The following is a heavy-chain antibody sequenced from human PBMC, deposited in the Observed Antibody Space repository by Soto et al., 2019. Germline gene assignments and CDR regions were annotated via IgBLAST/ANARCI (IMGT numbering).Heavy chain of an antibody. CDR1: GFTFSSYW. CDR2: IKQDGSEK. Sequence: GRSLRLPCAASGFTFSSYWISWVRQAPGKGLEWVANIKQDGSEKYYVDSVKGRFTISRDNAKNSLYLQMNSLRAEDTAVYYCARDPNIVLVPAALRSYYYYYGMDIWGQGTTVTVSS. D-gene: IGHD2-2*01. J-gene: IGHJ6*02. CDR3: ARDPNIVLVPAALRSYYYYYGMDI. V-gene: IGHV3-7*01.